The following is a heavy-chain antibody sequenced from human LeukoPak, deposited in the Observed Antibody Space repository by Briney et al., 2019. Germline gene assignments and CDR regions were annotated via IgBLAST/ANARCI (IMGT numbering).Heavy chain of an antibody. Sequence: GGSLSLSCAASGFTFSNYGMNWVRQAPGKGLEWVSFIDSSSSDMYYADSVKGRFTVSRDNAKNSLYLQMNSLRAEDTAVYFCAKARLLWFGEFDYWGQGTLVTVSS. CDR3: AKARLLWFGEFDY. V-gene: IGHV3-48*01. CDR1: GFTFSNYG. J-gene: IGHJ4*02. D-gene: IGHD3-10*01. CDR2: IDSSSSDM.